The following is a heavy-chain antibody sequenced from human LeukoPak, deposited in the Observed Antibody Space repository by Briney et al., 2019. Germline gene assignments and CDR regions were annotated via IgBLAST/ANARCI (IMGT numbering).Heavy chain of an antibody. Sequence: PSETLSPTCTVSGGSISSYYWSWIRQPPGKGLEWIGYIYYSGSTNYNPSLKSRVTISVDTSKNQFSLKLSSVTAADTAVYYCAXAVYCSGGSCXQXGGFDPW. CDR1: GGSISSYY. CDR2: IYYSGST. CDR3: AXAVYCSGGSCXQXGGFDP. V-gene: IGHV4-59*01. D-gene: IGHD2-15*01. J-gene: IGHJ5*02.